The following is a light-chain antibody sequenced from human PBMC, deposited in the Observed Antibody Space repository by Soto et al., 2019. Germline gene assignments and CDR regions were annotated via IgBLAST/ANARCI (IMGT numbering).Light chain of an antibody. CDR1: SSDVGGYNY. CDR2: DVS. Sequence: QSALTQPASVSGYPGQSITISCTGTSSDVGGYNYVSWYQHHPGKAPKLMIFDVSNRPSGVSNRFSGSKSGNTASLTISGLQPEDAADYYCSSYTTSNTRQIVFGTGTKLTVL. CDR3: SSYTTSNTRQIV. J-gene: IGLJ1*01. V-gene: IGLV2-14*03.